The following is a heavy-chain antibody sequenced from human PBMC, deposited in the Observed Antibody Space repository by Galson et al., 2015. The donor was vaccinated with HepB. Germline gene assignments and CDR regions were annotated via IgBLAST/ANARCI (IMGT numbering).Heavy chain of an antibody. CDR2: INKDGNEE. CDR3: VTDYIGF. CDR1: GLTFSDYR. V-gene: IGHV3-7*01. Sequence: SLRLSCATSGLTFSDYRVSWVRQTPGKGLEWVANINKDGNEEYYVDSVKGRFTISRDNAKNSLYLQMNSLRVEDTAVYSCVTDYIGFWGQGTLVTVSS. J-gene: IGHJ4*02.